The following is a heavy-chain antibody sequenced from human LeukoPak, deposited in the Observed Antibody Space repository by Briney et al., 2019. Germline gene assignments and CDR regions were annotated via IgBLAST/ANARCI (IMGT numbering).Heavy chain of an antibody. V-gene: IGHV1-69*05. J-gene: IGHJ4*02. Sequence: SVKVSCKASGGTFSSYAISWVRQAPGQGLEWMGRIIPIFGTANYAKKFQGRVTITTDESTSTAYMELSSLGSEDTAVYYCARDPPTDYDFWSGYFDYWGQGTLVTVSS. D-gene: IGHD3-3*01. CDR3: ARDPPTDYDFWSGYFDY. CDR1: GGTFSSYA. CDR2: IIPIFGTA.